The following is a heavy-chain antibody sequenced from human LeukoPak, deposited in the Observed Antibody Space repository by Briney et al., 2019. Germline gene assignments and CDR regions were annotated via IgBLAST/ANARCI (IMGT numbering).Heavy chain of an antibody. CDR3: ASVPGGDYYFDF. Sequence: PGGSLRLSCAASGFTFSIYGMHRVRQAPGKGLEWVAVIWYDGSNKYYADSVEGRFTICRDNSKNTLYLQMNSLRAEDTAVYYCASVPGGDYYFDFWGQGTLVTVPS. J-gene: IGHJ4*02. V-gene: IGHV3-33*01. CDR2: IWYDGSNK. D-gene: IGHD2-21*02. CDR1: GFTFSIYG.